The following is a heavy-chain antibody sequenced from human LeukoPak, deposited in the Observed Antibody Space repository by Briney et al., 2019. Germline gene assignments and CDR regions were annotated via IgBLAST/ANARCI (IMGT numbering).Heavy chain of an antibody. D-gene: IGHD3-10*01. CDR3: ARVRGSGSRDY. CDR2: IKQDGSEK. Sequence: PGGSLRLSCVVSGFTSSIYSMSWVRQAPGKGLGWVANIKQDGSEKYYVGSVKGRFTISRDNAKNSLYLQMNSLRDEDTAVYYCARVRGSGSRDYWGQGSLVTVSS. CDR1: GFTSSIYS. V-gene: IGHV3-7*03. J-gene: IGHJ4*02.